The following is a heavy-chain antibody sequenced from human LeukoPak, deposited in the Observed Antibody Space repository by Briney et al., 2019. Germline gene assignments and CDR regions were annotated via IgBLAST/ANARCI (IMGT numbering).Heavy chain of an antibody. D-gene: IGHD3-3*01. CDR1: GGTFSSYA. V-gene: IGHV1-69*04. J-gene: IGHJ4*02. CDR2: IIPILGIA. Sequence: SVKVSCKASGGTFSSYAISWVRQAPGQGLEWMGRIIPILGIANYAQKFQGRVTITADKSTSTAYMELSSLRSEDTAVYYCARINVRSGPFYFDYWGQGILVTVSS. CDR3: ARINVRSGPFYFDY.